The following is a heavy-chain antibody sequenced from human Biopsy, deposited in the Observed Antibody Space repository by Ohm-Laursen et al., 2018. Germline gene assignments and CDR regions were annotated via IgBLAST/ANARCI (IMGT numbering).Heavy chain of an antibody. CDR2: IYSSGGS. CDR1: GGSTNDYF. CDR3: ARTPGKAVAGRFLDL. V-gene: IGHV4-4*07. D-gene: IGHD6-19*01. Sequence: TLSLTCSVSGGSTNDYFWSWIRQPAGETLEWIGRIYSSGGSSYNPSLKSRISMSMDTSNNQFSLTLTSVTAADTAVYYCARTPGKAVAGRFLDLWGRGTLVTVPS. J-gene: IGHJ2*01.